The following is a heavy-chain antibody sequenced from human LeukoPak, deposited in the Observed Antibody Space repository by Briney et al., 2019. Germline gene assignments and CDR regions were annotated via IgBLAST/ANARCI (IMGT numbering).Heavy chain of an antibody. Sequence: GSSVKVSCKASGGTFSSYAISWVRQAPGQGLEWMGRIIPILGIAIYAQKFQGRVTITADKSTSTAYMEPSSLRSEDTAVYYCARGIAYYYDSSGYTLDYWGQGTLVTVSS. D-gene: IGHD3-22*01. CDR1: GGTFSSYA. CDR3: ARGIAYYYDSSGYTLDY. J-gene: IGHJ4*02. CDR2: IIPILGIA. V-gene: IGHV1-69*04.